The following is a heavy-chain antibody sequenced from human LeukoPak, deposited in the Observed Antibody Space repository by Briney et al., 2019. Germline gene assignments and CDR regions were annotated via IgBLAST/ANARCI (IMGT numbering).Heavy chain of an antibody. CDR1: GFTVSSNY. D-gene: IGHD3-9*01. CDR3: AKDLRSRRYPKESPDY. Sequence: GGSLRLSCAASGFTVSSNYMSWVRQAPGKGLEWVAVISYDGSNKYYADSVKGRFTISRDNSKNTLYLQMNSLRAEDTAVYYCAKDLRSRRYPKESPDYWGQGTLVTVSS. J-gene: IGHJ4*02. V-gene: IGHV3-30*18. CDR2: ISYDGSNK.